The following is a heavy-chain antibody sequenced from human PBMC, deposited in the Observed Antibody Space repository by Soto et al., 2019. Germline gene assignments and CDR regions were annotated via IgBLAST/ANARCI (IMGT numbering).Heavy chain of an antibody. D-gene: IGHD6-6*01. J-gene: IGHJ5*02. CDR2: ISSNSAYI. CDR1: GFTFRSFT. V-gene: IGHV3-21*04. CDR3: ARVLPDALSIAARPIWFDP. Sequence: GGSLRLSCAASGFTFRSFTMNWVRQAPGKGLEWVSTISSNSAYIYYTDALRGRFTISRDNAKNSLHLQMNSLRAEDTAVYYCARVLPDALSIAARPIWFDPWGQGTLVTVSS.